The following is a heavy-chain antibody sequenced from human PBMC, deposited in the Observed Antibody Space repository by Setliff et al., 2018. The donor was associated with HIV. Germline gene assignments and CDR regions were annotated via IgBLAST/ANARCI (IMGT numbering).Heavy chain of an antibody. CDR2: IYHSGST. CDR1: GYSISSGYY. CDR3: ARDSITGTTPAFDY. D-gene: IGHD1-20*01. J-gene: IGHJ4*02. Sequence: SETLSLTCTVSGYSISSGYYWGWIRQPPGKGLEWIGSIYHSGSTYYNPSLKSRVTISVDTSKNQFSLKLSSVTAADTAVHYCARDSITGTTPAFDYWGQGTLVTVSS. V-gene: IGHV4-38-2*02.